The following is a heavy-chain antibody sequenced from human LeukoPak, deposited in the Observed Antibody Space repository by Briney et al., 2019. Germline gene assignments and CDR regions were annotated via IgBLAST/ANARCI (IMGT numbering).Heavy chain of an antibody. J-gene: IGHJ4*02. D-gene: IGHD3-22*01. Sequence: SQTLSLTCTVSGGSISSGGYYCSWIRQHPGKGLEWIGYIYYSGSTYYNPSLKSRVTISVDTSKNQFSLKLSSVTAADTAVYYCARLSYDSSGYLDYWGQGTLVTVSS. V-gene: IGHV4-31*03. CDR1: GGSISSGGYY. CDR2: IYYSGST. CDR3: ARLSYDSSGYLDY.